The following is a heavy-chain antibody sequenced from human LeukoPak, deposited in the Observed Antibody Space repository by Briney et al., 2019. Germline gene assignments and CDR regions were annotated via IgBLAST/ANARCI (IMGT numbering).Heavy chain of an antibody. D-gene: IGHD3-16*02. CDR3: ARVIGSYRSFDY. Sequence: GSLRLSCAASGFTFSSYAMSWVRQPPGKGLEWIGEINHSGSTNYNPSLKSRVTISVDTSKNQFSLKLSSVTAADTAVYYCARVIGSYRSFDYWGQGTLVTVSS. CDR2: INHSGST. V-gene: IGHV4-34*01. J-gene: IGHJ4*02. CDR1: GFTFSSYA.